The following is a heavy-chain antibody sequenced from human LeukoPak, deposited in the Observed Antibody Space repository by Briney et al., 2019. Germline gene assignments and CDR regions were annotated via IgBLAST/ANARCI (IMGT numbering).Heavy chain of an antibody. Sequence: PGGSLRLSCGASGVSFSSSGMNWVRQAPGKGLEWISYISQTGNTIYYADSVRGRFSVSKDNAENSLYLQMNSLRAEDTAVYYCARVGPTVGSGSYNYWGQGTLVTVSS. CDR1: GVSFSSSG. V-gene: IGHV3-48*04. J-gene: IGHJ4*02. D-gene: IGHD3-10*01. CDR3: ARVGPTVGSGSYNY. CDR2: ISQTGNTI.